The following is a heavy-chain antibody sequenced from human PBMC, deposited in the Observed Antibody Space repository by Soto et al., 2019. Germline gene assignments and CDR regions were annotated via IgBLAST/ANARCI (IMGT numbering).Heavy chain of an antibody. J-gene: IGHJ3*02. CDR1: GFTFSSYA. Sequence: GGSLRLSCAASGFTFSSYAMHWVRQAPGKGLEYVSSINSNGGSTYYTNSVKGRFTISRDNSKNTLYLQMGSLRAEDMAVYYCAGGALLRYFDWLLTAFDIWGQGTMVTVSS. CDR3: AGGALLRYFDWLLTAFDI. V-gene: IGHV3-64*01. D-gene: IGHD3-9*01. CDR2: INSNGGST.